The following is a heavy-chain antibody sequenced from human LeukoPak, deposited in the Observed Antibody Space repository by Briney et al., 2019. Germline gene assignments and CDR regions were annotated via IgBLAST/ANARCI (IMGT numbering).Heavy chain of an antibody. D-gene: IGHD5-24*01. CDR1: GGTFSSYA. CDR3: ARDYPRGLWLQFPY. J-gene: IGHJ4*02. CDR2: IIPIFGTA. Sequence: SVKVSCKASGGTFSSYAISWVRQAPGQGLEWMGGIIPIFGTANYAQKFQGRVTITTDESTSTAYMELSSLRSEDPAVYYCARDYPRGLWLQFPYWGQGTLVTVSS. V-gene: IGHV1-69*05.